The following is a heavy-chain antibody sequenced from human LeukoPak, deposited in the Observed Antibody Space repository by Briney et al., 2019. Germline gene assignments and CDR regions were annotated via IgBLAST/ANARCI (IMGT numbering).Heavy chain of an antibody. CDR3: VRDADGGNSWFDS. CDR2: ISSSNGDI. D-gene: IGHD4-23*01. V-gene: IGHV3-21*01. CDR1: GFVFSTHS. Sequence: GGSLRLSCAASGFVFSTHSMNWVHQAPGKGLEWVSWISSSNGDIYYADSVRGRFTISRDDAKKSLYLQMNSLRAEDTAVYYCVRDADGGNSWFDSWGQGTLVTVSS. J-gene: IGHJ5*01.